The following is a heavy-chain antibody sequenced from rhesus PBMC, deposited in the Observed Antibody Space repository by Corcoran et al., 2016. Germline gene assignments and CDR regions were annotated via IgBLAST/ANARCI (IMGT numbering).Heavy chain of an antibody. Sequence: QVQLQESGPGLAKPSETLSLTCAVSGYSISSGYYWCWIRQPPGKGLEWLGSIYGSGGSNYLNPSLRSRVTLSVDTSKNQFSLKLSSVTAADTAVYYCARVGSSWSEWDTVGTEWYFDLWGPGTPITISS. D-gene: IGHD5-42*01. V-gene: IGHV4S14*01. J-gene: IGHJ2*01. CDR3: ARVGSSWSEWDTVGTEWYFDL. CDR1: GYSISSGYY. CDR2: IYGSGGSN.